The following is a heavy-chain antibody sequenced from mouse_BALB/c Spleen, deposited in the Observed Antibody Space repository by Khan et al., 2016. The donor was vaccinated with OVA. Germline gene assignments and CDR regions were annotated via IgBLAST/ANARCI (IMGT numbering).Heavy chain of an antibody. Sequence: EVQLQESGPGLVKPSQSLSLTCTVTGYSITSGYAWNWIRQFPGNKLEWMGYISYSGVTSYTPSLKSRISITRDTSKNQFFLQLNSVTTEDTATYYCARGNYSGYYFDYGGQGTTLTVSS. V-gene: IGHV3-2*02. CDR3: ARGNYSGYYFDY. CDR1: GYSITSGYA. CDR2: ISYSGVT. J-gene: IGHJ2*01. D-gene: IGHD1-1*01.